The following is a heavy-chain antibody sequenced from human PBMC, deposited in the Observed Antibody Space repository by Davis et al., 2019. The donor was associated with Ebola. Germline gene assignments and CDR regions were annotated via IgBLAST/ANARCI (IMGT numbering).Heavy chain of an antibody. CDR2: INHSGST. CDR1: AGSISSSSYY. V-gene: IGHV4-39*07. J-gene: IGHJ6*02. Sequence: MPSETLSLTCTVSAGSISSSSYYWGWIRQPPGKGLEWIGEINHSGSTNYNPSLKSRVTISVDTSKNQFSLKLSSVTAAETAVYYCARGGSGGYGMDVWGQGTTVTVSS. CDR3: ARGGSGGYGMDV. D-gene: IGHD3-10*01.